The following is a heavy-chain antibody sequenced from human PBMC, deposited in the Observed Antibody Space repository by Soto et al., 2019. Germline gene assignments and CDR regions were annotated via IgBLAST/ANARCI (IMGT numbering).Heavy chain of an antibody. J-gene: IGHJ4*02. CDR1: GFSISSHW. CDR2: INTDGSIT. CDR3: VRDGEGF. D-gene: IGHD2-21*01. V-gene: IGHV3-74*03. Sequence: EVQLVESGGGFVQPGGSLRLSCAASGFSISSHWMHWVRRVPGRGLVWVSRINTDGSITEYVDSVKGRFTMSRDNAKNTLYLQMNSLRVEDTAVYYCVRDGEGFWGQGTLVTVSS.